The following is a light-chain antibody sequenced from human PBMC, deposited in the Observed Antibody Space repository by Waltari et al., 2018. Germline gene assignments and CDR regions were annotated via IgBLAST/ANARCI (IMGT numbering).Light chain of an antibody. Sequence: DVQMTQSPSTLSAPLGDRVTITCRVSHSIGNWLAWYQQKPGKAPKLLIQKTSDLQNGVPSRFSGSGSGTDFTLTISSLQPDDFATYVCQQSVSYPRTFGQGTKVEV. J-gene: IGKJ1*01. V-gene: IGKV1-5*03. CDR2: KTS. CDR1: HSIGNW. CDR3: QQSVSYPRT.